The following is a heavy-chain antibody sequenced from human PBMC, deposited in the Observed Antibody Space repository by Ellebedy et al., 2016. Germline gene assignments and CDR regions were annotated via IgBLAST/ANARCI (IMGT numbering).Heavy chain of an antibody. CDR3: ARSYSSGWFDY. J-gene: IGHJ4*02. V-gene: IGHV3-48*01. CDR2: ISSSSSTI. Sequence: GGSLRLSCAASGFTFSSYSMNWVRQAPGKGLEWVSYISSSSSTIYYADSVKGRFTISSDNAKNSLYLQMNSLRAEDTAVYWCARSYSSGWFDYWGQGTLVTVSS. D-gene: IGHD6-19*01. CDR1: GFTFSSYS.